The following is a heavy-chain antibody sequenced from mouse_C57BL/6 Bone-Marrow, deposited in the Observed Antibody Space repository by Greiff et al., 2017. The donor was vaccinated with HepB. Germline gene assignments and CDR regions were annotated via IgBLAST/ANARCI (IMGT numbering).Heavy chain of an antibody. CDR3: ARRKFHWYFDV. V-gene: IGHV3-8*01. CDR2: ISYSGST. D-gene: IGHD1-3*01. CDR1: GYSITSDY. Sequence: EVKLMESGPGLAKPSQTLSLTCSVTGYSITSDYWNWILKFPGNKLEYMGYISYSGSTYYNPSLKSRISITRDTSKNQYYLQLNSVTTEDTATYYCARRKFHWYFDVWGTGTTVTVSS. J-gene: IGHJ1*03.